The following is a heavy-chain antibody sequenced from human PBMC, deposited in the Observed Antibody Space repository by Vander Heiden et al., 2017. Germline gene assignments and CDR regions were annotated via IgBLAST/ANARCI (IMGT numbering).Heavy chain of an antibody. D-gene: IGHD5-12*01. V-gene: IGHV3-11*01. CDR3: FAGYNDIDY. CDR1: GFIFDNYY. J-gene: IGHJ4*02. CDR2: INRDSTTI. Sequence: QVQLVESGGGLVKPGGSLRLSCAASGFIFDNYYMSWIRLAPGKGLELVSYINRDSTTIYYTDSVQGRFTISRDNAKKSLYLQMNSLRAEDTAVYYCFAGYNDIDYWGQGTLVTVSS.